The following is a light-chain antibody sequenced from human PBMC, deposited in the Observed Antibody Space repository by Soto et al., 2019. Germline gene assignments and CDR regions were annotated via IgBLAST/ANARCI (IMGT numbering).Light chain of an antibody. CDR3: QQRSNWPPXT. J-gene: IGKJ2*01. V-gene: IGKV3-11*01. CDR2: DAS. CDR1: QSVSSY. Sequence: EIVLTQSPATLSLSPGERATLSCRASQSVSSYLAWYQQKPGQAPRLLIYDASNRATGIPARFSGSGSGTDFTLTISSLXXXXXXXXXCQQRSNWPPXTFGQGT.